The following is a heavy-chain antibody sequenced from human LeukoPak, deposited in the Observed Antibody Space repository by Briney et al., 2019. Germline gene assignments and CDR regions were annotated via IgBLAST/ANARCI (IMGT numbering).Heavy chain of an antibody. CDR3: AVRGTGGTNPFDY. J-gene: IGHJ4*02. Sequence: SETLSLTCAVYGGSFSGYYWTWIRQPPGKGLEWVGEINHSGSTNYNPSLKSRVTISVDTSKNQFSLKLSSVIAADTAVYYCAVRGTGGTNPFDYWGQGTLVTVSS. V-gene: IGHV4-34*01. CDR1: GGSFSGYY. CDR2: INHSGST. D-gene: IGHD1-7*01.